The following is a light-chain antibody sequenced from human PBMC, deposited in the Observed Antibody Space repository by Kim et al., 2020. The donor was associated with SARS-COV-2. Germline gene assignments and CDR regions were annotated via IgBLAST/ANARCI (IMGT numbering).Light chain of an antibody. CDR1: QSVSSN. CDR3: QQYNNWPPLI. CDR2: GAS. V-gene: IGKV3-15*01. J-gene: IGKJ4*01. Sequence: EIVMTQSPATLSVSPGERATLSCRASQSVSSNLAWYQQKPGQAPRLLIYGASTRATGIPARFSGSGYGTEFTLTISSLQSEDFALYYCQQYNNWPPLIFGGGTKVDIK.